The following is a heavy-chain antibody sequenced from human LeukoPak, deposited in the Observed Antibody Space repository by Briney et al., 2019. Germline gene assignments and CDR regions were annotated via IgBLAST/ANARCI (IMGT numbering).Heavy chain of an antibody. CDR3: ARLGRIQLWPSDY. CDR2: IYPGGSDT. CDR1: GYNFTSYW. Sequence: GESLKISCKGSGYNFTSYWIGWVRQMPGKGLEWMGIIYPGGSDTRYSPSFQGQVTVSADKSISTAYLQWSSLKASDTAMYYCARLGRIQLWPSDYWGQGTLVTVSS. V-gene: IGHV5-51*01. D-gene: IGHD5-18*01. J-gene: IGHJ4*02.